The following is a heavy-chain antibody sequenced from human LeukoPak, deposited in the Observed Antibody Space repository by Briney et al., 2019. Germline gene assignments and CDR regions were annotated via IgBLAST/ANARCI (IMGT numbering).Heavy chain of an antibody. CDR1: GFTFSSYA. D-gene: IGHD3-10*01. CDR2: ISGSGGST. CDR3: AKYSLNYGSGSYSSQDY. J-gene: IGHJ4*02. V-gene: IGHV3-23*01. Sequence: GGSLRLSCAASGFTFSSYAMSWVRQAPGEGLEWVSAISGSGGSTYYADSVKGRFTISRDNSKNTLYLQMNSLRAEDTAVYYCAKYSLNYGSGSYSSQDYWGQGTLVTVSS.